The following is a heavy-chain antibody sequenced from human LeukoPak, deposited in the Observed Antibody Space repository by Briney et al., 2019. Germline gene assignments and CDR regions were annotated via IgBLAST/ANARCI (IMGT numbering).Heavy chain of an antibody. CDR3: ARVRSGSYDFPFDY. J-gene: IGHJ4*02. CDR1: GFTFSSYS. V-gene: IGHV3-21*01. CDR2: ISSSSSYI. Sequence: GGSLRLSCAASGFTFSSYSMNWVRQAPGKGLEWVSSISSSSSYIYYADSVKGRFTISRDNAKNSLYLQMNSLRAEDTAVYYCARVRSGSYDFPFDYWGQGTLVTVSS. D-gene: IGHD1-26*01.